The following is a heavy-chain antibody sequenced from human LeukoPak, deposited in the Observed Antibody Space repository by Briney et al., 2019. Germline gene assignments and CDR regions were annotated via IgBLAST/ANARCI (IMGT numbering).Heavy chain of an antibody. V-gene: IGHV3-15*01. Sequence: KHWGSLRLSCAASGFTFSHAWMSWVRQAPGKGLEWVGRIKTKADGETTDYAAPVKGRFTISGDDSKNTLYLQMNSLKTEDTALYYCTTRFFDYLVYWGQGALVTVSS. CDR1: GFTFSHAW. D-gene: IGHD3-3*01. J-gene: IGHJ4*02. CDR2: IKTKADGETT. CDR3: TTRFFDYLVY.